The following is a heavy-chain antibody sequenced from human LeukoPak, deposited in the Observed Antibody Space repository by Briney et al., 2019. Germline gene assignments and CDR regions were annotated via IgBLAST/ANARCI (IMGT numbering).Heavy chain of an antibody. CDR2: ISGDGDST. J-gene: IGHJ4*02. Sequence: GGSLRLSCAASGFTFDDYAMHWVRQAPGKGLEWVSLISGDGDSTYYADSVKGRFTISRDNNKNSLYLQMNSLRTEDTALYHCAREHRAKGYDYWGQGTLVTVSS. V-gene: IGHV3-43*02. CDR1: GFTFDDYA. CDR3: AREHRAKGYDY. D-gene: IGHD1-14*01.